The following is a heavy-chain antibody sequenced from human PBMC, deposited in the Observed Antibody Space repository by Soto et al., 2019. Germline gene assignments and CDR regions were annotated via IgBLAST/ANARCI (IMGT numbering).Heavy chain of an antibody. V-gene: IGHV3-48*01. D-gene: IGHD6-25*01. CDR1: GFSFSTYH. J-gene: IGHJ4*02. CDR2: IKSSGSAT. CDR3: ARDKGGNGYPEFDY. Sequence: EVQLVESGGGLVQPGGSLRLSCAASGFSFSTYHMNWVRQAPGKGLEWVSLIKSSGSATYYADSVKGRFTISRDKAENSLYLEINSLRVEDTAVYYCARDKGGNGYPEFDYWGQGAVVTVSS.